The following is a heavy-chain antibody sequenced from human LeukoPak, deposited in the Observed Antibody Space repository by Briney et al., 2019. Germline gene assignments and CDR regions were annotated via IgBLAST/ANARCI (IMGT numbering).Heavy chain of an antibody. CDR2: ISYDGSNK. D-gene: IGHD3-22*01. CDR1: GFTFSSYG. J-gene: IGHJ3*02. V-gene: IGHV3-30*18. CDR3: AKFVNYYDSSGSGGAFDI. Sequence: GGPLRLSCAASGFTFSSYGMHWVRQAPGKGLEWVAVISYDGSNKYYADSVKGRFTISRDNSKNTLYLQMNSLRAEDTAVYYCAKFVNYYDSSGSGGAFDIWGQGTMVTVSS.